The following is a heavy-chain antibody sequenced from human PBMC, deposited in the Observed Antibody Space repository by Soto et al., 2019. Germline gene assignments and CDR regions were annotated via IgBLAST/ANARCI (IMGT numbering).Heavy chain of an antibody. V-gene: IGHV4-31*03. CDR3: ARKQAGYFYGIDY. CDR2: IYDSGST. Sequence: QVQLQESGPGLVKPSQTLSLTCTVSGGSITSGGYYWSWIRQHPGKGLEWLGYIYDSGSTFYNPFLKSRITISVDTSKNKFSLKLSSVTVADTAVYFCARKQAGYFYGIDYWGQGTLVTVSS. D-gene: IGHD3-10*01. CDR1: GGSITSGGYY. J-gene: IGHJ4*02.